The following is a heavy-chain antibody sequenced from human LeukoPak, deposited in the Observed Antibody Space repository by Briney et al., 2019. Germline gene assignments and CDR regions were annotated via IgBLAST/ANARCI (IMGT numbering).Heavy chain of an antibody. J-gene: IGHJ6*03. CDR1: GFTFSSYA. V-gene: IGHV3-15*01. CDR2: IKSKTDGGTT. D-gene: IGHD3-9*01. CDR3: HAEDGIRDFDWVQRRYYYYYYMDV. Sequence: GGSLRLSCAASGFTFSSYAMSWVRQAPGKGLNWVGRIKSKTDGGTTDYAAPVKGRFTISRDDSKNTLYLQMNSLKTEDTAVYYFHAEDGIRDFDWVQRRYYYYYYMDVWGKGTTVTVSS.